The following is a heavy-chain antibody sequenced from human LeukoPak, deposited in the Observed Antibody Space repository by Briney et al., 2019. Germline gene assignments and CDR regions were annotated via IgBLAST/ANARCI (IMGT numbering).Heavy chain of an antibody. V-gene: IGHV1-2*02. Sequence: ASVKVSCKASGYTFTGYYMHWVRQAPGQGLEWMGWINPNSGGTNYAQKFQGRVTMTRDTSISTAYMELSRLRSDDTAVYYWARRAYDILTGYYEGRYYYMDVWGKGTTVTISS. CDR1: GYTFTGYY. CDR3: ARRAYDILTGYYEGRYYYMDV. CDR2: INPNSGGT. D-gene: IGHD3-9*01. J-gene: IGHJ6*03.